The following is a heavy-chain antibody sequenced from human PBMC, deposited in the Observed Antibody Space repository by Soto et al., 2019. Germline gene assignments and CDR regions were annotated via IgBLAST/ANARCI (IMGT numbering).Heavy chain of an antibody. Sequence: QVQLQESGPGLVKPSQALSLNCTVSGGFISSGDYCWSWIRQPPGKGLEWIGNIYYSGITYYNPSLKSRVTMSVDTSKIQLFLKLSSATAADTAVYYCARVRNVVSRFSSSFDPWGQGTLVTVSS. CDR3: ARVRNVVSRFSSSFDP. CDR2: IYYSGIT. D-gene: IGHD3-3*01. V-gene: IGHV4-30-4*01. J-gene: IGHJ5*02. CDR1: GGFISSGDYC.